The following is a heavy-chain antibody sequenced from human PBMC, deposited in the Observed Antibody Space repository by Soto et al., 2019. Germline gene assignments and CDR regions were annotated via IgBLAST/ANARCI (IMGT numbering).Heavy chain of an antibody. D-gene: IGHD3-10*01. Sequence: QVQLVQSGAEVKKPGASVKVSCKASGYTFTSYYMHWVRQAPGQGLEWMGIINPSGGSTSYAQKFQGRVNMTRDTTTSTVYIELSSLRSEDTAVYYWARDGGSRYYGSGELDYWGQGTLVTVSS. CDR2: INPSGGST. CDR1: GYTFTSYY. J-gene: IGHJ4*02. V-gene: IGHV1-46*01. CDR3: ARDGGSRYYGSGELDY.